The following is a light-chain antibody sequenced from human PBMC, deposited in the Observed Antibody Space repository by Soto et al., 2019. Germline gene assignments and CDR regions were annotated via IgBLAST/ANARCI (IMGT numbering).Light chain of an antibody. CDR1: SSYVGGHNY. Sequence: QSALTQPPSASGSPGQSVTISCTGTSSYVGGHNYVSWYQQHPGKAPKVMIYEVTKRPSGVPDRFSGSKSGNTASLTVSGLQAEDEADYYCSSYAGSNGVVFGGGTKLTVL. V-gene: IGLV2-8*01. CDR3: SSYAGSNGVV. CDR2: EVT. J-gene: IGLJ2*01.